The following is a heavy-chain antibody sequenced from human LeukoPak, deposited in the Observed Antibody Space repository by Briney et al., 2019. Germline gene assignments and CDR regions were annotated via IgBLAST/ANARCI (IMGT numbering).Heavy chain of an antibody. J-gene: IGHJ4*02. CDR2: ITSDGRSA. CDR1: GFTFNSYW. D-gene: IGHD6-13*01. Sequence: PGRSLRLSCAASGFTFNSYWMHWVRQAPGKGLVWLSRITSDGRSASYADSVKGRFTMSRDNAKNMLYLQMNSLRAEETAVYYCARGASTWYDYWGQGTLVTVSS. CDR3: ARGASTWYDY. V-gene: IGHV3-74*01.